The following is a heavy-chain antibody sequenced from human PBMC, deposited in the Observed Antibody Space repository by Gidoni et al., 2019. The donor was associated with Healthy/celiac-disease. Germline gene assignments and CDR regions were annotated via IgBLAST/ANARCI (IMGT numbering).Heavy chain of an antibody. D-gene: IGHD4-17*01. CDR1: GFPPITGGVG. CDR2: IYWDDDK. CDR3: AHSEFGIYGDPTFVL. V-gene: IGHV2-5*02. J-gene: IGHJ4*02. Sequence: QITLKESGPTLVKPTQTLTLTCTLSGFPPITGGVGVGCIRQPPGKALEWLALIYWDDDKRYSPSLKSRLTITKDTSKNQVVLTMTNMDPVDTATYYCAHSEFGIYGDPTFVLWGQGTLVTVSS.